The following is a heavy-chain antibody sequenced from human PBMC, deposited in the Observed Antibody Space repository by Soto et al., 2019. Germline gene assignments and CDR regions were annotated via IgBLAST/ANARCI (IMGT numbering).Heavy chain of an antibody. CDR3: ATRASR. CDR1: GFTFSSSE. J-gene: IGHJ3*01. V-gene: IGHV3-48*03. D-gene: IGHD1-26*01. Sequence: EVQLVESGGGLVQPGGSLRISCAVSGFTFSSSEMYWVRQAPGKGLEWISYIHPSGQPIFYADSVKGRFTISRDNANNSLFLQMNSLRAEDTAVYYFATRASRWGQGTMVTVSS. CDR2: IHPSGQPI.